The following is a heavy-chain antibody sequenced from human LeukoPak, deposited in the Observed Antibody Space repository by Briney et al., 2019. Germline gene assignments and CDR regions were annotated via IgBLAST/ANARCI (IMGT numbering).Heavy chain of an antibody. CDR2: ISRSGKTI. V-gene: IGHV3-11*01. J-gene: IGHJ6*02. D-gene: IGHD6-13*01. Sequence: GGSLRLSCAASGYPFRDYYMRWIPQAPGKGLEWVSYISRSGKTIYYAHSEKRRFTISRENAKKSLYLQMNSLRAEDTAVYYSTREVGSSRPYYYYYGMDVWGQGTTVTVSS. CDR3: TREVGSSRPYYYYYGMDV. CDR1: GYPFRDYY.